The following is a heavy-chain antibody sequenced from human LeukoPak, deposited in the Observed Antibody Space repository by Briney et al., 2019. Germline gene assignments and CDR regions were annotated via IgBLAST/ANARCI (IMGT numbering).Heavy chain of an antibody. V-gene: IGHV4-59*12. D-gene: IGHD3-10*01. CDR3: AGGVVRGVSWFDP. Sequence: SETLSLTCTVSGGSISSYYWSWIRQPPGKGLEWIGYIYYSGSTNYNPSLKSRVTMSVDTSKNQFSLKLSSVTAADTAVYYCAGGVVRGVSWFDPWGQGTLVTVSS. CDR2: IYYSGST. J-gene: IGHJ5*02. CDR1: GGSISSYY.